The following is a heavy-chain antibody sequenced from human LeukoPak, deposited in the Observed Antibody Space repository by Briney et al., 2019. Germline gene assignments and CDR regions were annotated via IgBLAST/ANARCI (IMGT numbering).Heavy chain of an antibody. J-gene: IGHJ4*02. CDR3: ARAGSDYYDSSGYSFDY. D-gene: IGHD3-22*01. CDR2: IYYSGST. Sequence: SETLSLTCTVSGGSISSGDYYWSWIRQPPGKGLEWIGYIYYSGSTYYNPSLKSRVTISVDTSKNQFSLKLSSVTAADTAVYYCARAGSDYYDSSGYSFDYWGQGTLVTVSS. CDR1: GGSISSGDYY. V-gene: IGHV4-30-4*01.